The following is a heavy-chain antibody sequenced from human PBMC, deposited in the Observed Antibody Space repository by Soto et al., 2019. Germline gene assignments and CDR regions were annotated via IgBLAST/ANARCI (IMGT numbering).Heavy chain of an antibody. CDR2: IYYSGST. D-gene: IGHD3-10*01. CDR1: GGSISSGGYY. V-gene: IGHV4-31*01. J-gene: IGHJ3*02. CDR3: ACRGARGGAFDI. Sequence: QVQLQESGPGLVKPSQTLSLTCTVSGGSISSGGYYWSWIRQHPGKGLEWIGYIYYSGSTYYNPSLKSLVTITVGPSKNQFFLKPSSVTAADTAVYLCACRGARGGAFDIWGQGTMVTVSS.